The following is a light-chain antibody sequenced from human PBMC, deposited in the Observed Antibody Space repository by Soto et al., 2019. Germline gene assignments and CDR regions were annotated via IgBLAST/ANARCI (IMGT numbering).Light chain of an antibody. V-gene: IGKV1-39*01. Sequence: DIQMTQSPSSLSASVGDRVTITCRASQSASIYLNWYQHKPGKAPKLLIYAASNLQTGVPSRFSGSGSGTDFTLTISSLQPEDIATYYCQQSYSTPRTFGQGTKVDIK. J-gene: IGKJ1*01. CDR1: QSASIY. CDR3: QQSYSTPRT. CDR2: AAS.